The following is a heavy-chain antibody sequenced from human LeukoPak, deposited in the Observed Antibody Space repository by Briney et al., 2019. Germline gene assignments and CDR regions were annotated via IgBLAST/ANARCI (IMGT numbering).Heavy chain of an antibody. V-gene: IGHV3-48*01. D-gene: IGHD3-16*01. Sequence: GGSLRLSCAASGFTFSSHSMNWVRQAPGKGLEWVSYISSSSSTIYYADSVKGRFTISRDNAKNSLYLQMNSLRADDTAVYYCNQNGGDGAFDIWGQGTMVTVSS. J-gene: IGHJ3*02. CDR1: GFTFSSHS. CDR3: NQNGGDGAFDI. CDR2: ISSSSSTI.